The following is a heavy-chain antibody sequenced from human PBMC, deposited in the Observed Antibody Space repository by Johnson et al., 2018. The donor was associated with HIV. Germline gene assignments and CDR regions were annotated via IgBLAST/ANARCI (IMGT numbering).Heavy chain of an antibody. J-gene: IGHJ3*02. Sequence: EQLVESGGGVIRPGGSLRLSCAASGFTFDDYGMSWVRQAPGKGLEWVSGINWDGGRTGYADSVKGRFTISSDNAKNSLYLQINSLRAEDTALYYCARGFSSGYNDAFDIWGQGTMLTVSS. CDR3: ARGFSSGYNDAFDI. CDR2: INWDGGRT. V-gene: IGHV3-20*04. CDR1: GFTFDDYG. D-gene: IGHD3-22*01.